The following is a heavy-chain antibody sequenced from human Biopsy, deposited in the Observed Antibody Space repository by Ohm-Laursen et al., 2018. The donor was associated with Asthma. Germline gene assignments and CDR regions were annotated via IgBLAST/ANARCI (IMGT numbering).Heavy chain of an antibody. V-gene: IGHV3-30*18. Sequence: SLRLSCAAAGFTFSNYGMHWVRQAPGKGLDWVAVISFDGSNKNYTDSVKGRFTISRDNSRNMLHLQMNSLRAEDTAVYYCAKDVFPGWELRRGPDYWGQGTLVTVSS. D-gene: IGHD1-26*01. J-gene: IGHJ4*02. CDR2: ISFDGSNK. CDR3: AKDVFPGWELRRGPDY. CDR1: GFTFSNYG.